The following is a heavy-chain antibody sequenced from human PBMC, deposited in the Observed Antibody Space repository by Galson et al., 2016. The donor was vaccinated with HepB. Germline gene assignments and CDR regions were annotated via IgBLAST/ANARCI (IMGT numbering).Heavy chain of an antibody. CDR1: GSTFSNFA. J-gene: IGHJ6*02. D-gene: IGHD3-10*01. Sequence: SVKVSCKASGSTFSNFAINWVRQAPGQGLEWMGGIIPISETTNYAQKFQDRVTLTADKSTSTAYMELSSLKAEDTAVYYCARRGPGIVYPTNNYFYGMGVWGQGTTVTVSS. CDR2: IIPISETT. CDR3: ARRGPGIVYPTNNYFYGMGV. V-gene: IGHV1-69*06.